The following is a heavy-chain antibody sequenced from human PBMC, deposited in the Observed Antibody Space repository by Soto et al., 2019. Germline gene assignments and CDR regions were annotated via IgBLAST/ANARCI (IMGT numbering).Heavy chain of an antibody. D-gene: IGHD5-18*01. V-gene: IGHV3-73*02. CDR3: TRRRDWTAMDPLDY. CDR2: ISSKVNTYAT. CDR1: GFTFSDSA. J-gene: IGHJ4*02. Sequence: EVQLVESGGGLVQPGGSLKLSCVASGFTFSDSAMHWVRQASGKGLEWVGRISSKVNTYATAYAASVKGRFTISRDDSMNTAYLQMNSLKTEDTAVYYCTRRRDWTAMDPLDYWGQGTLVTVSS.